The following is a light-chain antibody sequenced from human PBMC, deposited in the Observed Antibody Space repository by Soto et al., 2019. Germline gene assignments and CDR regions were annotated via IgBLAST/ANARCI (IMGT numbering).Light chain of an antibody. CDR3: QQTYSSHPWT. CDR1: QSCDNY. J-gene: IGKJ1*01. Sequence: DIQMTQSPSSLSASVGDRVTITCRASQSCDNYVNWYQQSPGKGPKLLVYAASTLHSGIPSRFSGSGSGTDYSLTISGLQPEDFATYYCQQTYSSHPWTFGQGTKVDI. CDR2: AAS. V-gene: IGKV1-39*01.